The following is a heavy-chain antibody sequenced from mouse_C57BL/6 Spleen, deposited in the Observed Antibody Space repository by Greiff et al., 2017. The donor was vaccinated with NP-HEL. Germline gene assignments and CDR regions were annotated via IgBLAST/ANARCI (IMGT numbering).Heavy chain of an antibody. CDR3: ARRRGKGDAMDY. CDR2: ISSGGSYT. CDR1: GFTFSSYG. D-gene: IGHD1-3*01. V-gene: IGHV5-6*02. Sequence: EVKVVESGGDLVKPGGSLKLSCAASGFTFSSYGMSWVRQTPDKRLEWVATISSGGSYTYYPDSVKGRFTISRDNAKNTLYLQMSSLKSEDTAMYYCARRRGKGDAMDYWGQGTSVTVSS. J-gene: IGHJ4*01.